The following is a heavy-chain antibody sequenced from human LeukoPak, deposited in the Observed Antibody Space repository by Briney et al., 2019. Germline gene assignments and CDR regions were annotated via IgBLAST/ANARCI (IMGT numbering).Heavy chain of an antibody. V-gene: IGHV3-23*01. CDR1: GFTFSSYA. Sequence: GGSLRLSCAASGFTFSSYAMSWVRQAPGKGLEWVSAISGSGGSTYYADSVKGRFTISRDNSKNTLYLQMNSLRAEDTAVYYCANGLYDSSGSPNYYYYMDVWGKGTTVTVSS. J-gene: IGHJ6*03. CDR3: ANGLYDSSGSPNYYYYMDV. D-gene: IGHD3-22*01. CDR2: ISGSGGST.